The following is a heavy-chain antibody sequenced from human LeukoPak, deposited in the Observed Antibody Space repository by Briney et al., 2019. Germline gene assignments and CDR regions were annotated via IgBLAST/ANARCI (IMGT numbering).Heavy chain of an antibody. J-gene: IGHJ4*02. CDR2: IYHSGST. Sequence: SETLSLTCTVSGYSISSGYYWGWIRQPPGKGLEWIGSIYHSGSTYYNPSLKSRVTISVDTSKNQFSLKLSSVTAADTAVYYCAGVQICSGGSCSPELFDYWGQGTLVTVSS. CDR3: AGVQICSGGSCSPELFDY. CDR1: GYSISSGYY. D-gene: IGHD2-15*01. V-gene: IGHV4-38-2*02.